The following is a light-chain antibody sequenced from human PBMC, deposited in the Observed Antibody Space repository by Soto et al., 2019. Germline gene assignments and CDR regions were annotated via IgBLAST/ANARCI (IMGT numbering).Light chain of an antibody. CDR1: SSDIGGYKY. CDR3: SSYTSSSTWV. V-gene: IGLV2-14*01. Sequence: QSVLTQPASVSGSPGQSITISCTGTSSDIGGYKYVSWYQQHPHKAPKLMIYEVNNRPSGVSNRFSGSKSGNTASLTISGLQGEDEANYYCSSYTSSSTWVFGGGTKVTVL. CDR2: EVN. J-gene: IGLJ3*02.